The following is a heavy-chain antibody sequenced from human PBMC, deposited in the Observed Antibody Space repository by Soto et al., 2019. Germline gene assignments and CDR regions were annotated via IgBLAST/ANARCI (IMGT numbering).Heavy chain of an antibody. Sequence: GGSLRLSCAASGFIFSSYGIHWVSQAPGKGLEWVAVIWYDGSNKYYADSVKGRFTTSRDNSKDTVFLQMNSLRADDTAVYYCARSGSGYYYFEYWGQGTLVTVSS. CDR2: IWYDGSNK. D-gene: IGHD3-22*01. J-gene: IGHJ4*02. CDR1: GFIFSSYG. V-gene: IGHV3-33*01. CDR3: ARSGSGYYYFEY.